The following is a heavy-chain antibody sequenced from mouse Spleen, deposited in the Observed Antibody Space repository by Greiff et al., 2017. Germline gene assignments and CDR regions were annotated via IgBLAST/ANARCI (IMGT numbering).Heavy chain of an antibody. J-gene: IGHJ4*01. CDR1: GFTFSDYG. V-gene: IGHV5-17*01. D-gene: IGHD2-1*01. CDR3: ARPYGNYAYAMDY. CDR2: ISSGSSTI. Sequence: EVHLVESGGGLVKPGGSLKLSCAASGFTFSDYGMHWVRQAPEKGLEWVAYISSGSSTIYYADTVKGRFTISRDNAKNTLFLQMTSLRSEDTAMYYCARPYGNYAYAMDYWGQGTSVTVSS.